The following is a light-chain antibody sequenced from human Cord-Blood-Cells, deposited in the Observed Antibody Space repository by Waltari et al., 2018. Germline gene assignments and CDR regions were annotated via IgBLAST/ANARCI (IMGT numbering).Light chain of an antibody. J-gene: IGKJ1*01. V-gene: IGKV4-1*01. Sequence: DIVMTQSPDSLAVSLGERATINCKSSQSVLYSSNNKNYLAWYQQKPGQPRKMLIYWASTRESGVPDRFSGRGSGTDFTLNISSLQAEDVAVYYCQQYYSTPWTFGQGTKVEIK. CDR1: QSVLYSSNNKNY. CDR3: QQYYSTPWT. CDR2: WAS.